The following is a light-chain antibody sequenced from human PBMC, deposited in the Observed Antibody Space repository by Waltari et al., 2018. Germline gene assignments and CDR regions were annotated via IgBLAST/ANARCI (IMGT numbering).Light chain of an antibody. CDR1: SSHVGGYNF. CDR3: SSYTGGSTFVL. V-gene: IGLV2-14*01. Sequence: QSALTQPASVSGSPGQSINISCTGTSSHVGGYNFVSWYQQEPGKAPKVMIFDVSKRPSGVSDRFSGSKSGNTASLTISGLQAEDEADYYCSSYTGGSTFVLFGGGTKLTVL. J-gene: IGLJ2*01. CDR2: DVS.